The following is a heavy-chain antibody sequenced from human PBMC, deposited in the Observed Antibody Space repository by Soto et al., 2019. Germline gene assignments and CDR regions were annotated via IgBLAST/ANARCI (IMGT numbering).Heavy chain of an antibody. V-gene: IGHV4-34*01. CDR2: INHSGST. CDR1: GGSFSGYY. Sequence: SETLSLTCAVYGGSFSGYYWIWIRQPPGKGLEWIGEINHSGSTNYNPSLKSRVTISVDTSKNQFSLKLSSVTAADTAVYYCARVGKTYCGGDCYHYYFDYWGQGTLVTVSS. J-gene: IGHJ4*02. CDR3: ARVGKTYCGGDCYHYYFDY. D-gene: IGHD2-21*02.